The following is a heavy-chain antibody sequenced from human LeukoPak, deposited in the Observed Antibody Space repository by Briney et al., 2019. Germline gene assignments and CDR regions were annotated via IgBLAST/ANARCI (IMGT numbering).Heavy chain of an antibody. J-gene: IGHJ4*02. V-gene: IGHV3-33*01. CDR1: GFTFSSYG. CDR2: IWYDGSNK. D-gene: IGHD3-3*02. CDR3: ARDIFAGQGSYFDY. Sequence: PGGSLRLSCAASGFTFSSYGMHWVRQAPGKGLEWVAVIWYDGSNKYYADSVKGRFTISRDNSKNTLYLQMNSLRAEDTAVYYCARDIFAGQGSYFDYWGQGTLVTVPS.